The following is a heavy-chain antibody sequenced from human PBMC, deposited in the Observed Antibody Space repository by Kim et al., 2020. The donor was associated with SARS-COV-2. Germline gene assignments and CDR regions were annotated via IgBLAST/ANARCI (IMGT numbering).Heavy chain of an antibody. J-gene: IGHJ5*02. Sequence: SETLSLTCTVSGGSISSSSYYWGWIRQPPGKGLEWIGSIYYSGSTYYNPSLKSRVTISVDTSKNQFSLKLSSVTAADTAVYYCARQGRSELLWFGELNWFDPWGQGTLVTVSS. V-gene: IGHV4-39*01. D-gene: IGHD3-10*01. CDR2: IYYSGST. CDR3: ARQGRSELLWFGELNWFDP. CDR1: GGSISSSSYY.